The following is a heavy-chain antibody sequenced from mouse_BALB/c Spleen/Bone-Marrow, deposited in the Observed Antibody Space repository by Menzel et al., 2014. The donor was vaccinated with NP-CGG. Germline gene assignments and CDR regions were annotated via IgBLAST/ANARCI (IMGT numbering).Heavy chain of an antibody. V-gene: IGHV2-6-7*01. CDR1: GFSLSAYG. CDR3: ARGRRGNYVDY. CDR2: IWGDGST. J-gene: IGHJ2*01. Sequence: QVQLQQSGPGLVAPSQSLSITCTVSGFSLSAYGINWVRQPPGKGLEWLGMIWGDGSTDYKSVLKSRLSISKDNSKSQVFLKMNSLQTDDTARYYCARGRRGNYVDYWGQGTTLTVSS.